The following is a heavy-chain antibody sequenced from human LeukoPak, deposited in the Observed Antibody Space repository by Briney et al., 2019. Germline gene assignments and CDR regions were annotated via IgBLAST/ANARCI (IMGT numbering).Heavy chain of an antibody. CDR3: ARGHYYNILTGYSVRRGLDY. V-gene: IGHV3-21*01. CDR1: GFTFSSYS. CDR2: ISSSSSYI. Sequence: GALRLSCAASGFTFSSYSMNWVRQAPGKGLEWVSSISSSSSYIYYADSVKGRFTISRDNSKNTLYLQMNSLRAEDTAVYYCARGHYYNILTGYSVRRGLDYWGQGTLVTVSS. J-gene: IGHJ4*02. D-gene: IGHD3-9*01.